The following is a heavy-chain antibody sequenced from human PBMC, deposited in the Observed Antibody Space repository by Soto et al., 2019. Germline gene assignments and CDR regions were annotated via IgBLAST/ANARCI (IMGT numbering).Heavy chain of an antibody. CDR2: ISGSGGST. J-gene: IGHJ4*02. Sequence: EVQLLESGGGLVQPGGSLRLSCAASGFTFSSYAMSWVRQAPGKGLEWVSAISGSGGSTYYADSVKGRFTISRDNSKNTRYLQMNSLRAEDTAVYYCAKATLRGYVPFDYWGQGTLVTVSS. CDR3: AKATLRGYVPFDY. D-gene: IGHD6-25*01. CDR1: GFTFSSYA. V-gene: IGHV3-23*01.